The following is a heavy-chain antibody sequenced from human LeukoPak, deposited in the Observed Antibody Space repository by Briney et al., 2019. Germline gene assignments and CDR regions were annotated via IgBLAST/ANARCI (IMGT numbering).Heavy chain of an antibody. V-gene: IGHV1-2*02. CDR3: ARPPGLDGYNRYDY. CDR1: GYTFTNYY. CDR2: VNPNSGSP. Sequence: GASVNVSCKASGYTFTNYYLHWVRQAPGQGVDGMGWVNPNSGSPNYAQKFQGRVTMPRDTSISTAYMELSRLRSDDTALYYCARPPGLDGYNRYDYWGQGTLVTVSS. J-gene: IGHJ4*02. D-gene: IGHD5-24*01.